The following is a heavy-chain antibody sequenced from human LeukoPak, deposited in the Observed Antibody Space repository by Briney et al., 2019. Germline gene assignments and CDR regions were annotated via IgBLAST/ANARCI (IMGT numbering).Heavy chain of an antibody. CDR3: ARDSANYYDSSGYHVT. CDR1: GFTFSSYE. J-gene: IGHJ5*02. CDR2: ISSSGTTI. D-gene: IGHD3-22*01. Sequence: GGSLRLSCAASGFTFSSYEMSWVRQAPGKGLEWVSYISSSGTTIYYADSVKGRFTISRDNTKNSLYLQMNGLRAEDTAVYYCARDSANYYDSSGYHVTWGQGTLVTVSS. V-gene: IGHV3-48*03.